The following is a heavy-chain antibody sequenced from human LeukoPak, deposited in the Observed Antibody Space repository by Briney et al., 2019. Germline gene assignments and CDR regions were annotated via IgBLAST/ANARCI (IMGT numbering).Heavy chain of an antibody. D-gene: IGHD2-21*02. CDR1: GFTFSSYT. Sequence: PGGSLRLSCAASGFTFSSYTMNWVRQAPGKGLEWVSSIAGSSGYISYADSVEGRFTISRHNAKKSLYLQMTSLPAEDTAVYYCARDRGAYCGGDCYLGFDYWGRGTLVTVSS. V-gene: IGHV3-21*01. J-gene: IGHJ4*01. CDR3: ARDRGAYCGGDCYLGFDY. CDR2: IAGSSGYI.